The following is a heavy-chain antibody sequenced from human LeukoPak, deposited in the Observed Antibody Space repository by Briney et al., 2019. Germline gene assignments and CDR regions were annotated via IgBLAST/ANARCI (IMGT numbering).Heavy chain of an antibody. CDR1: GYSFTSYW. V-gene: IGHV5-51*01. CDR3: ARQGYSSWRHGDY. J-gene: IGHJ4*02. Sequence: GESLKISCKGSGYSFTSYWIGWVRQMPGEGLEWMGIIYPGDSDTRYSPSFQGQVTISADKAISTGYLQWSSLKASDTAMYYCARQGYSSWRHGDYWGQGTLVTVSS. D-gene: IGHD6-13*01. CDR2: IYPGDSDT.